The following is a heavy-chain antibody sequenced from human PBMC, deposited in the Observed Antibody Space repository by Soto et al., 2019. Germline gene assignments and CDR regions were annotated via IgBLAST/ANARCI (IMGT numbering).Heavy chain of an antibody. D-gene: IGHD2-21*02. V-gene: IGHV3-30-3*01. CDR1: GFTFSSYA. J-gene: IGHJ4*02. Sequence: GGSLRLSCAASGFTFSSYAMHWVRQAPGKGLEWVAVISYDGSNKYYADSVKGRFTISRDNSKNTLYLQMNSLRAEDTAVYYCARALLRYCGGDCYPNYFDYWGQGTLVTVSS. CDR3: ARALLRYCGGDCYPNYFDY. CDR2: ISYDGSNK.